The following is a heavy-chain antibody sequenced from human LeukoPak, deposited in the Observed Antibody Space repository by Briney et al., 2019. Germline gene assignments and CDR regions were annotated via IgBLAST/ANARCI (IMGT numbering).Heavy chain of an antibody. CDR2: MNPNSGNT. J-gene: IGHJ5*02. Sequence: ASVKVSCKASGYTFISYDMNWVRQATGQGLEWVGWMNPNSGNTGYAQKFQGRVTMTRSTSINTAYMGLSSLTSDDTAVYYCARLGEYSNWFDPWGQGTLVIVSS. D-gene: IGHD3-16*01. V-gene: IGHV1-8*01. CDR3: ARLGEYSNWFDP. CDR1: GYTFISYD.